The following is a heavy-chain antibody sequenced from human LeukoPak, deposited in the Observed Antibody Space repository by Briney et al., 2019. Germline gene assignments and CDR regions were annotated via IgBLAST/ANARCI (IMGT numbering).Heavy chain of an antibody. V-gene: IGHV3-30*01. Sequence: GRSLRLSCAASGFTFSSYAMHWVRQAPGKGLEWVAVISYDGSNKYCADSVKGRFTISRDNSKNTLYLQMNSLRAEDTAVYYCARGKGDNWFDPWGQGTLVTVSS. D-gene: IGHD3-16*01. CDR2: ISYDGSNK. CDR1: GFTFSSYA. J-gene: IGHJ5*02. CDR3: ARGKGDNWFDP.